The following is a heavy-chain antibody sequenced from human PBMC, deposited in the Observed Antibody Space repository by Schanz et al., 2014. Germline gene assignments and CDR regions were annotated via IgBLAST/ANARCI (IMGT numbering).Heavy chain of an antibody. CDR2: FDPKKGEA. CDR3: ATGPHIVVAFDY. J-gene: IGHJ4*02. V-gene: IGHV1-24*01. Sequence: QVQLVQSGAEVKKPGASVKVSCKASGYTFTSYYMHWVRQGPAKGLEWMGGFDPKKGEAIYAQKFQGRVTMTEDTSTGTAYMELRSLTSEDTAVYYCATGPHIVVAFDYWGQGTLVTVSS. D-gene: IGHD2-21*01. CDR1: GYTFTSYY.